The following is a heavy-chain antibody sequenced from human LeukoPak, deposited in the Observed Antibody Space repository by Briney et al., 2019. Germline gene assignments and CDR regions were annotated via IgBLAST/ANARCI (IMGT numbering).Heavy chain of an antibody. Sequence: ASVHVSCKASGYTFNGYYMHWVRQAPGQGLEWMGWVDPKSAGTSYAQKLQGRVTMTRDTSISTVYMELSGLQSDDTAIYYCARDGRIYGGSPVDYWGQGTLVTVSS. D-gene: IGHD4-23*01. CDR3: ARDGRIYGGSPVDY. CDR2: VDPKSAGT. V-gene: IGHV1-2*02. CDR1: GYTFNGYY. J-gene: IGHJ4*02.